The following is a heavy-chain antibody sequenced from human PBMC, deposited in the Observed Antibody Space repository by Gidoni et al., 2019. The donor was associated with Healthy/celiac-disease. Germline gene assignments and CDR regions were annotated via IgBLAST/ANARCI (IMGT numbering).Heavy chain of an antibody. Sequence: QVQLQESGPGLVKPSETLSLPCTVSGGSLSSYYWRWLRQPPGKGLEWIGYIYYSGSTNYNPSLKSRVTISVDTSKNQFSLKLSSVTAADTAVYYCARDQWLGPLYYYYGMDVWGQGTTVTVSS. J-gene: IGHJ6*02. CDR1: GGSLSSYY. CDR3: ARDQWLGPLYYYYGMDV. CDR2: IYYSGST. V-gene: IGHV4-59*01. D-gene: IGHD6-19*01.